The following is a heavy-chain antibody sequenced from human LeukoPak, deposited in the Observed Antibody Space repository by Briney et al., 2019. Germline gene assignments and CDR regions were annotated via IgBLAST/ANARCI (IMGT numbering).Heavy chain of an antibody. CDR3: ARPASSWNALFDY. J-gene: IGHJ4*02. CDR1: GGSISSSSYY. D-gene: IGHD6-13*01. CDR2: IYYSGST. Sequence: SETLSLTCTVSGGSISSSSYYWGWIRQPPGKALEWIGTIYYSGSTYYNPSLKSRVTISVDTSQNQFSLKLSSVTAADTAVYYCARPASSWNALFDYWGREPWSPSPQ. V-gene: IGHV4-39*01.